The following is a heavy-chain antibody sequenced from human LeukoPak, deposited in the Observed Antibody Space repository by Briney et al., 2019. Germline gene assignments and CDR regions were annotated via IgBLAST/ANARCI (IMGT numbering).Heavy chain of an antibody. V-gene: IGHV4-39*01. J-gene: IGHJ4*02. D-gene: IGHD1-26*01. CDR3: ARRGGSGRAFDY. Sequence: SETLSLTCSVSGASISGGTYYWGWIRQPPGKGLEWIGSIYYTGSTYDNPSLKSRVTISVDTSKNQFSLKLSSVTAADAAVYYCARRGGSGRAFDYWGQGTLVTVSS. CDR1: GASISGGTYY. CDR2: IYYTGST.